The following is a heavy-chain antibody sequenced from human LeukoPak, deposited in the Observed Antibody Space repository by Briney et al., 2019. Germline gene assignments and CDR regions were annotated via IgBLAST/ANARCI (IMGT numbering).Heavy chain of an antibody. V-gene: IGHV3-48*03. D-gene: IGHD5-18*01. CDR3: ARDDSYGLDY. Sequence: GGSLRLSCAASGFTFSNYEMNWVRQAPGKGLEWVSYISSSGSTIYYADSVKGRFTISRDNAKDSLYLQMNSLRAEDTAVYYCARDDSYGLDYWGQGTRVTVSS. CDR1: GFTFSNYE. J-gene: IGHJ4*02. CDR2: ISSSGSTI.